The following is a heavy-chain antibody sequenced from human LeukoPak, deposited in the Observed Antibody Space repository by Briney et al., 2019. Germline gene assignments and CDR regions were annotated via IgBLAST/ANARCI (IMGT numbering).Heavy chain of an antibody. CDR3: ARLGHYYDSSGFPGAFDY. CDR2: INHSGST. V-gene: IGHV4-34*01. Sequence: PSETLSPTCAVYGGSFSGYYWSWIRQPPGKGLEWIGEINHSGSTNYNPSLKSRVTISVDTSKNQFSLKLSSVTAADTAVYYCARLGHYYDSSGFPGAFDYWGQGTLVTVSS. J-gene: IGHJ4*02. D-gene: IGHD3-22*01. CDR1: GGSFSGYY.